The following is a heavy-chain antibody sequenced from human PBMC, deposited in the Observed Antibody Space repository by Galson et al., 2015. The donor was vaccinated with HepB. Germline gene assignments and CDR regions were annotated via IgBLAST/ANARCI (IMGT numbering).Heavy chain of an antibody. J-gene: IGHJ6*02. CDR1: GFTFSDYY. Sequence: SLRLSCAASGFTFSDYYMSWIRQAPGKGLEWVSYIVSSGSDTYYADTVKGRFTISRDNANNSLYLQMNSLKAEDTAVYFCARLFRDYYGMDVWGQGTTVTVSS. V-gene: IGHV3-11*01. CDR2: IVSSGSDT. CDR3: ARLFRDYYGMDV.